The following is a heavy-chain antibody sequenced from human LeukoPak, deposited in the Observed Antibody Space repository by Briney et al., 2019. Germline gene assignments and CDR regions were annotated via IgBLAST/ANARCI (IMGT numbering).Heavy chain of an antibody. CDR3: ARKSTNPLDY. Sequence: PQTLSLTSTVSGGSISNYYWSWIRQPPGKGLEWIGYIHNSGSTSYNPSLKSRVTMSVDTSKNQFSLMLSSVTAADTAVYYCARKSTNPLDYWGQGTLVTVSS. V-gene: IGHV4-59*01. CDR2: IHNSGST. J-gene: IGHJ4*02. CDR1: GGSISNYY.